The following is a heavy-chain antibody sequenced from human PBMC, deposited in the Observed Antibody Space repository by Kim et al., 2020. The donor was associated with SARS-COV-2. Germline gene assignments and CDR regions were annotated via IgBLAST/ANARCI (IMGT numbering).Heavy chain of an antibody. V-gene: IGHV3-74*03. J-gene: IGHJ6*03. CDR2: ISRDGGIT. CDR3: ARGHSTYFGSETLYNTDV. CDR1: GFDFRNYW. D-gene: IGHD3-10*01. Sequence: GGSLRLSCSASGFDFRNYWMHWVRQAPGQGPEWVSRISRDGGITTYADSVRGRLTISRDNAENTLFLQMNSLRAEDTAVYFCARGHSTYFGSETLYNTDVWGQGTTVTVSS.